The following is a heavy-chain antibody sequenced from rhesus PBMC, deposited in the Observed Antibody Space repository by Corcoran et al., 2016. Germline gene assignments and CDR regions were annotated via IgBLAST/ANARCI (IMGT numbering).Heavy chain of an antibody. CDR2: IGGTSGNT. J-gene: IGHJ4*01. V-gene: IGHV4-127*01. CDR3: ARVSGSGSYRRDFDY. CDR1: GFSISRGYG. D-gene: IGHD1-44*02. Sequence: QVQLQESGPGLVKPSETLSLTCTFSGFSISRGYGWSWIGQPPGKGLEWIGFIGGTSGNTNYNPSLRRRVTISKDTSKNQFSLKLSSVTAADTAVYYCARVSGSGSYRRDFDYWGQGVLVTVSS.